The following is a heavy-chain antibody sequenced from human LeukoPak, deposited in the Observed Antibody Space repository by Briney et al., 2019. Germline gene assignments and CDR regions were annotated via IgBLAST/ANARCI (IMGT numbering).Heavy chain of an antibody. V-gene: IGHV4-38-2*01. CDR3: ARHKEDIGYSYGYGAFDI. D-gene: IGHD5-18*01. CDR1: GYSISSGYY. Sequence: SETLSLTCAVSGYSISSGYYWGWIRQPPGKGLEWIGSIYHSGSTYYNPSLKSRVTISVDTSKNQFSLKMRFVTAADTAVYYCARHKEDIGYSYGYGAFDIWGQGTMVPVSS. CDR2: IYHSGST. J-gene: IGHJ3*02.